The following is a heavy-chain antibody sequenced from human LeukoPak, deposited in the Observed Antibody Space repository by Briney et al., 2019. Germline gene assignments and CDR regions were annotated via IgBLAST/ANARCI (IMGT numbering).Heavy chain of an antibody. CDR1: GFTFRSYE. Sequence: GGSLRLSCAASGFTFRSYEMNWVRQAPGKGLEWLSYISSGGDTIYYADSVQGRFTISRDNAKNSLYLQMSSLRADDTAVYYCARGQWQFDLWGQGTLVTVSS. CDR2: ISSGGDTI. V-gene: IGHV3-48*03. J-gene: IGHJ5*02. CDR3: ARGQWQFDL. D-gene: IGHD6-19*01.